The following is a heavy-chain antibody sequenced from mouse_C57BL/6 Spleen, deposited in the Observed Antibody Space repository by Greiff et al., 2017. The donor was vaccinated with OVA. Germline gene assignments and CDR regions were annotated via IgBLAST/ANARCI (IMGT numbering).Heavy chain of an antibody. V-gene: IGHV1-69*01. J-gene: IGHJ4*01. CDR1: GYTFTSYW. Sequence: VQLQQPGAELVMPGASVKLSCKASGYTFTSYWMHWVKQRPGQGLEWIGEIDPSDSYTNYNQKFKGKSTLTVDKSSSTAYMQLSSLTSEDSAVYYCARGGYDYDGMDYWGQGTSVTVSS. CDR3: ARGGYDYDGMDY. D-gene: IGHD2-4*01. CDR2: IDPSDSYT.